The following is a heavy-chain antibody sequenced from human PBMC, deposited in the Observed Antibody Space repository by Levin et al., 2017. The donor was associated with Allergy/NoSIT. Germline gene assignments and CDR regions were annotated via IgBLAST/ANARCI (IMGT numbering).Heavy chain of an antibody. CDR2: IYHSGST. J-gene: IGHJ6*03. D-gene: IGHD1-26*01. CDR1: GGSISSSNW. Sequence: PGGSLRLSCAVSGGSISSSNWWSWVRQPPGKGLEWIGEIYHSGSTNYNPSLKSRVTISVDKSKNQFSLKLSSVTAADTAVYYCAGRNYYYYYMDVWGKGTTVTVSS. CDR3: AGRNYYYYYMDV. V-gene: IGHV4-4*02.